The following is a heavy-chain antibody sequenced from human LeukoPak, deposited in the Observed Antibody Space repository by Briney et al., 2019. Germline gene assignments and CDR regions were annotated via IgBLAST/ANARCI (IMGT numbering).Heavy chain of an antibody. J-gene: IGHJ6*03. D-gene: IGHD6-19*01. CDR3: ARAAYSSGWTYYYYYYMDV. Sequence: SETLSLTCAVYGGSFSGYYWSWIRQPPGRGLEWIGEINHSGSTNYNPSLKSRVTISVDKSRNQFSLKLSSVTAADTAVYYCARAAYSSGWTYYYYYYMDVWGKGTTVTVSS. CDR2: INHSGST. CDR1: GGSFSGYY. V-gene: IGHV4-34*01.